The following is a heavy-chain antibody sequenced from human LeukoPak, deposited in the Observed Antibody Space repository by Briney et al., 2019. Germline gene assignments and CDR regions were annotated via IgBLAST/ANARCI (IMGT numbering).Heavy chain of an antibody. D-gene: IGHD3-3*01. V-gene: IGHV1-18*01. J-gene: IGHJ3*02. CDR2: ISAYNGNT. CDR1: GYTFTSYG. CDR3: ATHTISGVVTYASLI. Sequence: GASVKVSCKASGYTFTSYGISWVRQAPGQGLEWMGWISAYNGNTNYAQKLQGRVTMTTDTSTSTAYMELRSLRSDDTAVYYCATHTISGVVTYASLIWGRGTLVTVSS.